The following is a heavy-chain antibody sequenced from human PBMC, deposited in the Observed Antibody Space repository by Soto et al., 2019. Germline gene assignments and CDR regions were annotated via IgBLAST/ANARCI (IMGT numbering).Heavy chain of an antibody. V-gene: IGHV3-21*01. CDR2: ISSSSSYI. CDR3: ARDKGVVVVPAATGGTYYYYGMYV. J-gene: IGHJ6*02. D-gene: IGHD2-2*01. CDR1: GFTFSSYS. Sequence: EVQLVESGGGLVKPGGSLRLSCAASGFTFSSYSMNWVRQAPGKGLEWVSSISSSSSYIYYADSVKGRFTISRDNAKNSLYLQMNSLRAEDTAVYYCARDKGVVVVPAATGGTYYYYGMYVWGQGTTVTVSS.